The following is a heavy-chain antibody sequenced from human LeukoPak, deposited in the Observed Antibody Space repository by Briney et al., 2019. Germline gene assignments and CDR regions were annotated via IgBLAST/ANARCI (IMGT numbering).Heavy chain of an antibody. D-gene: IGHD1-26*01. CDR1: GFSFSDYT. J-gene: IGHJ5*02. CDR3: ARFLSATNRRFDP. CDR2: ISSSSTYI. Sequence: GGSLRLSCAASGFSFSDYTMIWVRQPPGKGLEWVSSISSSSTYISYADSVKGRFTISRDNAKNSLYLQMNSLRAEDTAMCYCARFLSATNRRFDPWGQGTLVTVSS. V-gene: IGHV3-21*01.